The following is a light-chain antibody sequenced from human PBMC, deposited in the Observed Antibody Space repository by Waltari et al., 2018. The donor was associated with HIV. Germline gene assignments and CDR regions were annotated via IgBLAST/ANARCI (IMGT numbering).Light chain of an antibody. CDR1: RSNIETHT. V-gene: IGLV1-44*01. CDR2: SDN. CDR3: AAWDDRLHGWV. Sequence: QSVLTQSPSASGTPGQRVTIFCSGTRSNIETHTPNWYQHIPGTAPKRLIYSDNQRPSGVPDRFSASKSGTSGSLAISGLQSGDEAAYYCAAWDDRLHGWVFGGGTKLTVL. J-gene: IGLJ3*02.